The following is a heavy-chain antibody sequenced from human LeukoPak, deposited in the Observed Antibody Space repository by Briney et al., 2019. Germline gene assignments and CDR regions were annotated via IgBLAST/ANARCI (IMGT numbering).Heavy chain of an antibody. CDR2: IYASGST. V-gene: IGHV4-61*02. D-gene: IGHD3-3*01. CDR1: GGSISSTNYY. Sequence: SQTLSLTCTVSGGSISSTNYYWSWIRQPAGKGLEWIGRIYASGSTNYNPSLKSRVTMSLDTSKNQFSLKLSSVTAADTAVYYCTRDDFWSGYLDYWGQGTLVTVSS. J-gene: IGHJ4*02. CDR3: TRDDFWSGYLDY.